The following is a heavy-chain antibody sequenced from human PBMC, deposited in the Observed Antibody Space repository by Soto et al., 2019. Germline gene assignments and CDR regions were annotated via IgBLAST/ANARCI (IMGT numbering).Heavy chain of an antibody. J-gene: IGHJ5*02. Sequence: GGSLRLSCAASGFTFSTYWMHWVRQAPGEGLVWVSRIDSDGSRTSYADSVKGRFTVSRDNAKNTLYLQMNSLRAEDTAVYYCAREIAAAAVGGSWGQGTLVTVSS. V-gene: IGHV3-74*01. CDR3: AREIAAAAVGGS. CDR1: GFTFSTYW. CDR2: IDSDGSRT. D-gene: IGHD6-13*01.